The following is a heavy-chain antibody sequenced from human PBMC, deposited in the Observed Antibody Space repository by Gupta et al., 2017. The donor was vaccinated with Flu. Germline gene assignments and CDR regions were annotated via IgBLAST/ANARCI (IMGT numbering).Heavy chain of an antibody. J-gene: IGHJ3*02. Sequence: GKGLEWVSGISWNSGSIGYADSGKGRFTISRDNAKNSLYLQMNSLRAEDTALYYCAKAGRTHTVTTITAFDIWGQGTMVTVSS. D-gene: IGHD4-4*01. CDR3: AKAGRTHTVTTITAFDI. V-gene: IGHV3-9*01. CDR2: ISWNSGSI.